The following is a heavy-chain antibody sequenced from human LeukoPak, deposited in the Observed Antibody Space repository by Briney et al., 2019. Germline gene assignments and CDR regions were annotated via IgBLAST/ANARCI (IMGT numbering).Heavy chain of an antibody. CDR3: ARDYCGGDCFPDY. J-gene: IGHJ4*02. CDR2: INPNSGDA. D-gene: IGHD2-21*02. CDR1: GYTFTGYY. Sequence: ASVKVSCKASGYTFTGYYVHWVRQAPGQGLEWTGRINPNSGDANYAQKFQGRVTMTRDTSISTAYMELSRLRSDDTAVYYCARDYCGGDCFPDYWGQGTLVTVSS. V-gene: IGHV1-2*06.